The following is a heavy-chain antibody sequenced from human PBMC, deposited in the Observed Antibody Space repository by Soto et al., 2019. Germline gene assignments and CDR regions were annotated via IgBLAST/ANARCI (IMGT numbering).Heavy chain of an antibody. V-gene: IGHV1-69*01. CDR3: AREIFGSQTPDY. CDR1: GGTFSSYA. J-gene: IGHJ4*02. CDR2: IIPIFGTA. Sequence: QVQLVQSGAEVKKPGSSVKVSCKASGGTFSSYAISWVRQAPGQGLEWMGGIIPIFGTANYAQKFQGRVTITADESTSTDYMELSSLRSEDTAVYSCAREIFGSQTPDYWGQGTLVTVSS. D-gene: IGHD3-3*01.